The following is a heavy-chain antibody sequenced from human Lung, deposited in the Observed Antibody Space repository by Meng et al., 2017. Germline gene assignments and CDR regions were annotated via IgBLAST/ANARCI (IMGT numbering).Heavy chain of an antibody. Sequence: QAQLQQWGAGLLKPSATLSLLCVVSGGSFSDYYWSWIRQPPGKGLEWIGEINHSGSTNYNPSPESRATISVDTSQNNLSLKLSSVTAADSAVYYCARGPTTMAHDFDYWGQGTLVTVSS. V-gene: IGHV4-34*01. D-gene: IGHD4-11*01. CDR3: ARGPTTMAHDFDY. CDR1: GGSFSDYY. J-gene: IGHJ4*02. CDR2: INHSGST.